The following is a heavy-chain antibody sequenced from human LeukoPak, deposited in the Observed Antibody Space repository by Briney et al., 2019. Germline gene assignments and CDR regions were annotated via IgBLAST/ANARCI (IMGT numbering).Heavy chain of an antibody. CDR1: GGTFSSYA. CDR2: IIPIFGTA. V-gene: IGHV1-69*13. CDR3: ARGPFTWIQLWLGGAFDI. Sequence: SVKVSCKASGGTFSSYAISWVRQAPGQGLEWMGGIIPIFGTANNAQKFQGRVTITSDESTSTAYMELSSLRSEDTAVYYCARGPFTWIQLWLGGAFDIWGQGTMVTVSS. J-gene: IGHJ3*02. D-gene: IGHD5-18*01.